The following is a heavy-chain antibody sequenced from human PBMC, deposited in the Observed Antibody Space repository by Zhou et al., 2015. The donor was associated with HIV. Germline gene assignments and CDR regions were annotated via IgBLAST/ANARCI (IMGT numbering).Heavy chain of an antibody. J-gene: IGHJ4*02. Sequence: QVQLVQSGAEVKKPGSSVKVSCKASGGTFSSYAISWVRQAPGQGLEWMGGIIPIFGTANYAQKFQGRVTITADESTSTAYMELSSLRSEDTAVYYCARGIDSSSWYVTSPYSSGWSQFDYWGQGTLVTVSS. CDR3: ARGIDSSSWYVTSPYSSGWSQFDY. CDR1: GGTFSSYA. V-gene: IGHV1-69*01. D-gene: IGHD6-13*01. CDR2: IIPIFGTA.